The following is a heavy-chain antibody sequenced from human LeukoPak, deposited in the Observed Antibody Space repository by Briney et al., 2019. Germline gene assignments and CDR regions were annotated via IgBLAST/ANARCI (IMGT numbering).Heavy chain of an antibody. CDR1: GFTVSSNY. CDR3: AREYSSSSRDFDY. CDR2: IYSGGST. D-gene: IGHD6-6*01. V-gene: IGHV3-66*01. Sequence: GGSLRLSCAASGFTVSSNYMSWVRQAPGKGLEWVSVIYSGGSTYYADSVKGRFTISRDNSKNTLYLQMNSLRAEDTAVYYCAREYSSSSRDFDYWGQGTLVTVSS. J-gene: IGHJ4*02.